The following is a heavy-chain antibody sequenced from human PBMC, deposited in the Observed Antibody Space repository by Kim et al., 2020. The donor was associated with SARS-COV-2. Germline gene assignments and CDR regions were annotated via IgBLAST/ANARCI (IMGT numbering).Heavy chain of an antibody. CDR1: GGTFSSYA. V-gene: IGHV1-69*13. CDR3: ARDRHILTGYWDFDY. D-gene: IGHD3-9*01. J-gene: IGHJ4*02. Sequence: SVKVSCKASGGTFSSYAISWVRQAPGQGLEWMGGIIPIFGTANYAQKFQGRVTITADESTSTAYMELSSLRSEDTAVYYCARDRHILTGYWDFDYWGQGTLVTVSS. CDR2: IIPIFGTA.